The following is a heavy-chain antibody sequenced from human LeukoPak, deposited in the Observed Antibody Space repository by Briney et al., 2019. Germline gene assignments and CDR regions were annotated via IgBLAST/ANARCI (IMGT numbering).Heavy chain of an antibody. CDR3: ARLDSYGYAVDY. CDR1: VFTFSDYY. D-gene: IGHD5-18*01. J-gene: IGHJ4*02. Sequence: PGGSLRLSCAASVFTFSDYYMSWIRQAPGKGLEWVSYISSSGSTIYYADSVKGRFTISMDNAKNSLYLQMSSLRAEDTALYYCARLDSYGYAVDYWGQGTLVTVSS. V-gene: IGHV3-11*01. CDR2: ISSSGSTI.